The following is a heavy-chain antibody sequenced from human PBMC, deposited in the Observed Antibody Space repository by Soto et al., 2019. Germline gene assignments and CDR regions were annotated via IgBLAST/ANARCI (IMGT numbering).Heavy chain of an antibody. CDR3: ALRSMAVVPEY. D-gene: IGHD3-22*01. V-gene: IGHV4-59*01. Sequence: QVQLQESGPGLVKPSETLSLTCAVSGDSISTYYCMWIRQPPGKGLESIGYLYYGRSANYNPSLNNRVTLSVETSTNQCSLTLSSMTAADTAVYYCALRSMAVVPEYWGQGTLVTVSS. CDR1: GDSISTYY. J-gene: IGHJ4*02. CDR2: LYYGRSA.